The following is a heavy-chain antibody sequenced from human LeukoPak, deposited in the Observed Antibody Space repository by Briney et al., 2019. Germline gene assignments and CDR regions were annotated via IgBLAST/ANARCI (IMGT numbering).Heavy chain of an antibody. Sequence: ASVKVSCTASGYTFTNYYMYWVRQAPGQGLEWMGMINPRDSSTSYSQKFQDRLTMTRDTSTSTVYMELSSLRSEDTAVYYCARDISFGVITTDYWGQGTLVTVSS. CDR3: ARDISFGVITTDY. D-gene: IGHD3-3*01. CDR2: INPRDSST. CDR1: GYTFTNYY. V-gene: IGHV1-46*01. J-gene: IGHJ4*02.